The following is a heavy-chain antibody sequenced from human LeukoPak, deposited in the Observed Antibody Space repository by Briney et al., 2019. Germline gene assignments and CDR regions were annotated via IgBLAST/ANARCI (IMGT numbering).Heavy chain of an antibody. D-gene: IGHD3-22*01. Sequence: SETLSLTCTVYSGSVASSNYYWGWIRQTPGRGLEWIGTIYYSGSTYYNPSLKSRLTISVDTSRNQFSLKLTSVTAADTAVYYCASPTFYTSGYYRSDYWGQGTLVTVSS. CDR2: IYYSGST. J-gene: IGHJ4*02. V-gene: IGHV4-39*01. CDR3: ASPTFYTSGYYRSDY. CDR1: SGSVASSNYY.